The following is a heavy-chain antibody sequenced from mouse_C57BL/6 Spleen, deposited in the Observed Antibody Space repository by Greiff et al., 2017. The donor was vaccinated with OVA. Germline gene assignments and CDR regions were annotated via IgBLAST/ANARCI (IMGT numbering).Heavy chain of an antibody. J-gene: IGHJ2*01. CDR2: IYPRSGNT. CDR1: GYTFTSYG. V-gene: IGHV1-81*01. D-gene: IGHD1-1*01. CDR3: ARGGLTITTVVALDY. Sequence: VQLKQSGAELARPGASVKLSCKASGYTFTSYGISWVKQRTGQGLEWIGEIYPRSGNTYYNEKFKGKATLTADKSSSTAYMELRSLTSEDSAVYFCARGGLTITTVVALDYWGQGTTLTVSS.